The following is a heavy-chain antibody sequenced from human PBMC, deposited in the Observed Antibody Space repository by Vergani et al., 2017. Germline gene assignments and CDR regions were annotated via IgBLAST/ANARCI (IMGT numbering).Heavy chain of an antibody. CDR1: GFSFSSHA. J-gene: IGHJ6*03. Sequence: QVQLAESGGGGVQPVRSLRLSCAASGFSFSSHAIHWVRQAPGKGLEWVAVISNDGSKKYYADSVKGRFTISRDNSKNTLDLQMNSLRTQDTAVYYCAKAGSVTSGSLQYNFYMDVWGKGTPVTVS. V-gene: IGHV3-30*18. CDR3: AKAGSVTSGSLQYNFYMDV. CDR2: ISNDGSKK. D-gene: IGHD3-10*01.